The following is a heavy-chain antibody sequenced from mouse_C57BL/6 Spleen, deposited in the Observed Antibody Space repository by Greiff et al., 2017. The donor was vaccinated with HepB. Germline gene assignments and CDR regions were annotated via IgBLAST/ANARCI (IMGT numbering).Heavy chain of an antibody. Sequence: DVKLVESGAELVRPGSSVKMSCKTSGYTFTSYGINWVKQRPGQGLEWIGYIYIGNGYTEYNEKFKGKATLTSDTSSSTAYMQLSSLTSEDSAIYFCARMGGNYEGDAMDYWGQGTSVTVSS. V-gene: IGHV1-58*01. J-gene: IGHJ4*01. CDR2: IYIGNGYT. CDR3: ARMGGNYEGDAMDY. D-gene: IGHD2-1*01. CDR1: GYTFTSYG.